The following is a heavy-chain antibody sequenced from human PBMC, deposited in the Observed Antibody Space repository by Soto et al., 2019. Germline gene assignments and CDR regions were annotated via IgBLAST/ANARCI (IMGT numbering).Heavy chain of an antibody. CDR3: ARENGVATISRHYYYYMDV. Sequence: GASVKVSCKASGYTFTSYDINWVRQATGQGLEWMGWMNPNSGNTGYAQKFQGRVTMTRNTSISTAYMELSSLRSEDTAVYYCARENGVATISRHYYYYMDVWGKGTTVTVSS. D-gene: IGHD5-12*01. CDR2: MNPNSGNT. J-gene: IGHJ6*03. V-gene: IGHV1-8*01. CDR1: GYTFTSYD.